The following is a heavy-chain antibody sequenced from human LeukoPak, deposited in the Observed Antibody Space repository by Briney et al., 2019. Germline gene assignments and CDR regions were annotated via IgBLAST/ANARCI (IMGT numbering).Heavy chain of an antibody. D-gene: IGHD2-15*01. CDR1: GFTFSSYG. CDR3: AKDGCSGGSCSFVDY. J-gene: IGHJ4*02. CDR2: ISYDGNNK. V-gene: IGHV3-30*18. Sequence: PGGSLRLSCAASGFTFSSYGMHWARQAPGKGLEWVAVISYDGNNKYYANSVKGRFTISRDNSKNTLYLQMNSLRAEDTAVYYCAKDGCSGGSCSFVDYWGQGTLVTVSS.